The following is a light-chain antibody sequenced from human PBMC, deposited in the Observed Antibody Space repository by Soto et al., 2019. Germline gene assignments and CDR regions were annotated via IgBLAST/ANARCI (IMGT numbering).Light chain of an antibody. Sequence: IVMTQSPSTLSVSPGERATLSCRASQSVSSNLAWYQEKPGQAPRLLIYGASTRAAGIPARFSGSGSGTECTLTISSLQSEDCAVYYCQQYNNSPLTCGGGTKVDIK. CDR3: QQYNNSPLT. V-gene: IGKV3-15*01. J-gene: IGKJ4*01. CDR2: GAS. CDR1: QSVSSN.